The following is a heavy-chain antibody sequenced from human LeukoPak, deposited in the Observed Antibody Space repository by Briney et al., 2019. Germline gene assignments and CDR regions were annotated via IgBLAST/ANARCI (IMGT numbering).Heavy chain of an antibody. CDR3: ARGETHYGDDSTDAFGI. V-gene: IGHV1-18*01. Sequence: ASVKVSCKASGYTFTTYGISWVRQAPGQGLEWMGWISAYNGNTNYAQKFQGRVTMTTDTSTSTAYMELRSLRSDDTAVFYCARGETHYGDDSTDAFGIWGQGTMVTVSS. D-gene: IGHD4-17*01. CDR1: GYTFTTYG. CDR2: ISAYNGNT. J-gene: IGHJ3*02.